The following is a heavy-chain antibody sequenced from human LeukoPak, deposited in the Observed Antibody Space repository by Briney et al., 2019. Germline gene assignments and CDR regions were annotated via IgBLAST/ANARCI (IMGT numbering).Heavy chain of an antibody. D-gene: IGHD2-2*01. J-gene: IGHJ5*02. CDR3: ARDRLGYCSSTSCFRFDP. V-gene: IGHV1-2*02. CDR1: GYTFTGYY. CDR2: INPNSGGT. Sequence: VASVKVSCKASGYTFTGYYMHWVRQAPGQGLEWMGWINPNSGGTNYAQKFQGRVTMTRDTSISTAYMELSRLRSDDTAVYYCARDRLGYCSSTSCFRFDPWGQGTLVTVSS.